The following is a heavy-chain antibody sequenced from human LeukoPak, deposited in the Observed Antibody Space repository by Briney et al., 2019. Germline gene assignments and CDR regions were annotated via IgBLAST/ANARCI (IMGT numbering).Heavy chain of an antibody. Sequence: PGGSLRLSCAASGFDSSGFYMHCVRQASGRGLEWVGLIRSKPSSYTTVYAASVKGRFTISRDDSKNTAYLQMNSLKAEDTAVYYCIRQECSGGSCSYVDYWGQGTLVTVSS. CDR2: IRSKPSSYTT. V-gene: IGHV3-73*01. CDR3: IRQECSGGSCSYVDY. CDR1: GFDSSGFY. J-gene: IGHJ4*02. D-gene: IGHD2-15*01.